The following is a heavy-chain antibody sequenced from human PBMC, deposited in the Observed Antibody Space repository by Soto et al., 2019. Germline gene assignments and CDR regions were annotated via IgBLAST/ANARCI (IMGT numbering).Heavy chain of an antibody. Sequence: QLQLQESGPGLVKPSETLSLTCTVSGGSISSSSYYWGWIRQPPGKGLEWIGNIYYSGSTYYNPSLKSRVTLSVDTSNNQFSLKLSSVTAADTAVYYWARRHSSSFFDYWGQGTLVTVSS. CDR2: IYYSGST. CDR1: GGSISSSSYY. V-gene: IGHV4-39*01. J-gene: IGHJ4*02. CDR3: ARRHSSSFFDY. D-gene: IGHD6-13*01.